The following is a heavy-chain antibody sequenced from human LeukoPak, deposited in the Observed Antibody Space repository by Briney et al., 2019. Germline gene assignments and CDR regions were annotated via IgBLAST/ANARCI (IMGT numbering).Heavy chain of an antibody. CDR3: ASPLTADAFDI. CDR1: GASVSDGNYY. J-gene: IGHJ3*02. Sequence: PSETLSLTCSVSGASVSDGNYYWSWIRQPPGKGLEWIGYMFYSESTKYNPSLKSRVTISVDKSKNQFSLHMSSVTAADTAVYYCASPLTADAFDIWGQGTMVTVSS. CDR2: MFYSEST. V-gene: IGHV4-61*01.